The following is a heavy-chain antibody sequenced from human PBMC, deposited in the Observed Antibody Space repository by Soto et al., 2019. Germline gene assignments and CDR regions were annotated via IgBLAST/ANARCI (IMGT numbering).Heavy chain of an antibody. J-gene: IGHJ4*02. CDR2: IYYSGST. Sequence: PSETLSLTCTVSGGSISSYYWSWIRQPPGKGLEWIGYIYYSGSTNYNPSLKSRVTISVDTSKNQFSLKLSSVTAADTAVYYCARGFEIEEEPVFDYWGQGTLVTVSS. D-gene: IGHD1-1*01. CDR3: ARGFEIEEEPVFDY. V-gene: IGHV4-59*01. CDR1: GGSISSYY.